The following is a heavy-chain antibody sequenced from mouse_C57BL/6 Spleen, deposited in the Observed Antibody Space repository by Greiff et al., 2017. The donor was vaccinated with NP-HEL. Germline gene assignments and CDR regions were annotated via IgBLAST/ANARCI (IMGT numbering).Heavy chain of an antibody. J-gene: IGHJ2*01. CDR2: IDPSDSET. D-gene: IGHD1-1*01. CDR1: GYTFTSYW. Sequence: QVQLQQPGAELVRPGSSVKLSCKASGYTFTSYWMHWVKQRPIQGLEWIGNIDPSDSETHYNQKFKDKATLTVDKSTSTAYMQLSILTSEDSAVYYCARATTVVATFDYWGQGTTLTVSS. V-gene: IGHV1-52*01. CDR3: ARATTVVATFDY.